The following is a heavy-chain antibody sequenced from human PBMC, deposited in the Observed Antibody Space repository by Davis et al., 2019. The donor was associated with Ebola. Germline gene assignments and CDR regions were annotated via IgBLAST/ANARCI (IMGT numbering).Heavy chain of an antibody. CDR1: GYSFTSYW. D-gene: IGHD1-26*01. CDR2: IYPGDSDT. J-gene: IGHJ4*02. V-gene: IGHV5-51*01. CDR3: ARHRARATIDY. Sequence: GESLKISCQGSGYSFTSYWIGWVRQLPGKGLEWMGIIYPGDSDTRYSPSFQGQVTISADKSISTAYLQWSSLKASDTAMYYCARHRARATIDYWGQGTLVTVSS.